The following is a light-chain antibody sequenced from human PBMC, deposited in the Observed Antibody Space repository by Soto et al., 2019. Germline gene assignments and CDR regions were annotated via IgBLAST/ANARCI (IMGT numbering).Light chain of an antibody. CDR1: QSVSSSY. CDR3: QHYGSSPTFT. V-gene: IGKV3-20*01. J-gene: IGKJ5*01. Sequence: EIVLTQSPGTLSLSPGERATLSCRASQSVSSSYLAWYQQKPGQAPRLLIYGASIRATGIPDRFSGSGSGTDFTLTISRLEPEDFAVFYCQHYGSSPTFTLGQGTRLEI. CDR2: GAS.